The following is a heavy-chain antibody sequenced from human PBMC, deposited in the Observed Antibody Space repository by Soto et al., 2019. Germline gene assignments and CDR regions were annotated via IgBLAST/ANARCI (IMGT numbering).Heavy chain of an antibody. CDR1: GFTFNNYW. Sequence: EVQLVESGGGLVQPGGSLRLSCAASGFTFNNYWMHWVRQAPGKGLVWVSRINSDGSSTSYADSVKGRFTISRDNAKNPLYLQMNSLRAEDTAVYYCASRAGIAAAGRIEYWGQGTLVTVSS. CDR2: INSDGSST. J-gene: IGHJ4*02. D-gene: IGHD6-13*01. V-gene: IGHV3-74*01. CDR3: ASRAGIAAAGRIEY.